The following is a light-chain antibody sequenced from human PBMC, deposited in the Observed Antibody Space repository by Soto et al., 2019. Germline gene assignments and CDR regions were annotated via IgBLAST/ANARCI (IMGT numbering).Light chain of an antibody. V-gene: IGKV3-20*01. CDR2: GAS. Sequence: EIVLTRSPGTLSLSPGERATLSCRASQSLSSSYLAWYQQKPGQAPRLLIYGASSRATGIPDRFSGSGSGTDFTLTISRLEPEDFAVYYCQQYDSSPWTFGPGTKVDIK. CDR3: QQYDSSPWT. CDR1: QSLSSSY. J-gene: IGKJ1*01.